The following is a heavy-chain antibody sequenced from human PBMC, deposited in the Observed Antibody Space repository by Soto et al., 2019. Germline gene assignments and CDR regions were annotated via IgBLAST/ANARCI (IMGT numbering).Heavy chain of an antibody. CDR1: GYPFTSYY. D-gene: IGHD4-17*01. V-gene: IGHV1-46*03. CDR2: INPSGGST. J-gene: IGHJ3*02. CDR3: ARSGGDYEPLDAFDI. Sequence: GASVKVSCKASGYPFTSYYMHWVRQAPGQGLEWMGIINPSGGSTSYAQKFQGRVTMTRDTSTSTVYMELSSLRSEDTAVYYCARSGGDYEPLDAFDIWGQGTMVTVSS.